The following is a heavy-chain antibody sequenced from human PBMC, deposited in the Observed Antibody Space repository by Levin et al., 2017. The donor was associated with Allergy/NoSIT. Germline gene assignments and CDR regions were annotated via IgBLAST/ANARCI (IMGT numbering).Heavy chain of an antibody. CDR3: ARGGGIAAADHYWYFDL. J-gene: IGHJ2*01. D-gene: IGHD6-13*01. Sequence: SQTLSLPCAISGDSVSSTSAAWNWIRQSPSRGLEWLGRTYYRSKWYNDYAVSVKSRITINPDTSKNQFSLQLNSVTPEDTAVYYCARGGGIAAADHYWYFDLWGRGTLVTVSS. CDR1: GDSVSSTSAA. CDR2: TYYRSKWYN. V-gene: IGHV6-1*01.